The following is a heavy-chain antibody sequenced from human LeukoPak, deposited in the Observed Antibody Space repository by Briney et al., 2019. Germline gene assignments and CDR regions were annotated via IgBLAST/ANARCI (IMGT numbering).Heavy chain of an antibody. Sequence: GRSLRLSCAASGFTFSSYEMNWVRQAPGKGLEWVSYSTSSGSTKYYADSVKGRFTISRDNAKNSLFLQMSSLRAEDTAVYYCARVQPDSSSWYGHAFDIWGPGTLVTVSS. J-gene: IGHJ3*02. CDR2: STSSGSTK. D-gene: IGHD6-13*01. CDR3: ARVQPDSSSWYGHAFDI. V-gene: IGHV3-48*03. CDR1: GFTFSSYE.